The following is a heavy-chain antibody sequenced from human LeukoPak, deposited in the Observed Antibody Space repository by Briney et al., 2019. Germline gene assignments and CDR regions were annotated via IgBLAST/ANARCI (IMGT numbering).Heavy chain of an antibody. D-gene: IGHD3-22*01. J-gene: IGHJ1*01. V-gene: IGHV1-2*02. CDR2: INPNSGGT. CDR3: ARGYYDSSDFEYLQH. CDR1: GYTFTGYY. Sequence: ASVKVSCKASGYTFTGYYMHWVRQAPGQGLEWMGWINPNSGGTNYAQKFQGRVTMTRDTSISTVYMELRRLRSDDTAVFYCARGYYDSSDFEYLQHWGQGTLVTVSS.